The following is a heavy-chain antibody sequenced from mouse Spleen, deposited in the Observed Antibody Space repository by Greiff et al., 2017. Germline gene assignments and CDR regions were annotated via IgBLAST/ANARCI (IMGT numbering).Heavy chain of an antibody. CDR2: VDPSDSET. Sequence: QVQLQQPGAELVRPGSSVKLSCKASGYTFTSYWMHWVKQRPIQGLEWIGNVDPSDSETHYNQEFKDKATLTVDKSSSTAYMQLNSLTSEDSAVYYCARSSRYYFDYWGQGTTLTVSS. CDR3: ARSSRYYFDY. V-gene: IGHV1-52*01. J-gene: IGHJ2*01. CDR1: GYTFTSYW.